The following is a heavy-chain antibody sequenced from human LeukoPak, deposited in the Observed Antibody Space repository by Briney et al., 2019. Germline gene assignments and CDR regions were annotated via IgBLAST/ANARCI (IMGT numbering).Heavy chain of an antibody. CDR1: GGTFSSYA. Sequence: ASVKVSCKASGGTFSSYAISWVRQAPGQGLEWMGGIIPIFGTANYAQKFQGRVTITADESTSTAYMELSSLRSEDTAVYYCAREHYDILPVNLGAARGFDYWGQGPLVTVS. V-gene: IGHV1-69*13. D-gene: IGHD3-9*01. J-gene: IGHJ4*02. CDR2: IIPIFGTA. CDR3: AREHYDILPVNLGAARGFDY.